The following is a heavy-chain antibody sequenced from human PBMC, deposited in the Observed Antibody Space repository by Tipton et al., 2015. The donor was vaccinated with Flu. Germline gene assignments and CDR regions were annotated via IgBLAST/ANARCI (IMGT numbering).Heavy chain of an antibody. CDR3: ARDHPLSSRWYYYYYGMDV. CDR1: GFTFESYG. CDR2: IWYDGNDN. Sequence: SLRLSCSASGFTFESYGMHWVRQAPGRGLEWVAAIWYDGNDNYFADSVKDRFTISRDNSKNMLFLQMDSLRAEDTAVYYCARDHPLSSRWYYYYYGMDVWGHRTTVTVSS. D-gene: IGHD6-13*01. J-gene: IGHJ6*02. V-gene: IGHV3-33*01.